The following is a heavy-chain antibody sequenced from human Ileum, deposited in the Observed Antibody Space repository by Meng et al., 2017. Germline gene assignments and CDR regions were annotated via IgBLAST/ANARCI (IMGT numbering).Heavy chain of an antibody. J-gene: IGHJ4*02. Sequence: QVQLVQSGPEEKKPGAAVTGSCKASGFIFSSYDINWVRQAPRQGLEWMGWMNPNSGNTGFAQKFQDRITMTRDTSINTAYMELSSLTSEDTAVYYCARRTQSTGTALGYWGQGTLVTVSS. CDR1: GFIFSSYD. D-gene: IGHD1-1*01. V-gene: IGHV1-8*01. CDR2: MNPNSGNT. CDR3: ARRTQSTGTALGY.